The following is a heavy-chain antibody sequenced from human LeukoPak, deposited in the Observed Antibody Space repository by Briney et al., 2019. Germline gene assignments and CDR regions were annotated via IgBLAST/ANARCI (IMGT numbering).Heavy chain of an antibody. D-gene: IGHD6-19*01. CDR1: GFTFSSYA. CDR3: ANGGSIAVATPLDY. J-gene: IGHJ4*02. V-gene: IGHV3-23*01. Sequence: GGSLRLSCAASGFTFSSYAMSWVRQAAGHGLEWVAGNTGSGCSTYYADSVKGRFTISRDNSKNTLYLQMNSLRAEDTAVYYCANGGSIAVATPLDYWGQGTLVTVSS. CDR2: NTGSGCST.